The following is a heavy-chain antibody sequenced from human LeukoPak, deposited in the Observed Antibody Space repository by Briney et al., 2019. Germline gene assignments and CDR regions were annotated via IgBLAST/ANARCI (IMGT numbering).Heavy chain of an antibody. CDR1: GGSISSYY. D-gene: IGHD3-22*01. CDR3: ARDLNYYDSSGSSYYYYYYMDV. Sequence: SETLSLTCTVCGGSISSYYWSWIRQPPGKGLEWIGYIYYSGSTNYNPSLKSRVTISVDTSKNQFSLKLSSVTAADTAVYYCARDLNYYDSSGSSYYYYYYMDVWGKGTTVTVSS. J-gene: IGHJ6*03. CDR2: IYYSGST. V-gene: IGHV4-59*01.